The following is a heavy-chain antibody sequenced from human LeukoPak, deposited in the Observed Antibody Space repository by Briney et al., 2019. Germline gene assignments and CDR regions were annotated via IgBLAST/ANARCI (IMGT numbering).Heavy chain of an antibody. Sequence: QTLSLTCAISGDRVSSNSVAWNWIRPSPPSGLEWLGRTYYRSKCYNDYAVSVKSRITFNPDTSKNQFSLQLNSVTPEDTAVYYCARERTGTKDCWGQGTLVTVSS. V-gene: IGHV6-1*01. CDR1: GDRVSSNSVA. J-gene: IGHJ4*02. CDR3: ARERTGTKDC. CDR2: TYYRSKCYN. D-gene: IGHD1-1*01.